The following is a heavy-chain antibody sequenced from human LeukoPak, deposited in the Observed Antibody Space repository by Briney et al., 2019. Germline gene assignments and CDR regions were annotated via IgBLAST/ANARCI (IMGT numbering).Heavy chain of an antibody. CDR2: IYSGGST. CDR1: GFTVSSNY. V-gene: IGHV3-66*01. D-gene: IGHD3-10*01. J-gene: IGHJ3*02. Sequence: PGGSLRLSGAASGFTVSSNYMSWVRQAPGKGLEWVSVIYSGGSTYYADSVKGRFTISRDNSKNTLYLQMNSLRAEDTAVYYCARDLRFGELWVAFDIWGQGTMVTVSS. CDR3: ARDLRFGELWVAFDI.